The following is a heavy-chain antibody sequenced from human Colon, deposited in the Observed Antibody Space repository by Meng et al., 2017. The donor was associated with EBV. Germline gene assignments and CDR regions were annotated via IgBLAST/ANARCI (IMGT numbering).Heavy chain of an antibody. V-gene: IGHV4-34*01. CDR2: VSHPGSA. D-gene: IGHD3-9*01. J-gene: IGHJ4*02. CDR1: GWSFSGYV. CDR3: ARVPTTGYKDH. Sequence: QVLLQQLAAGLLKPSAPLSLTCTVNGWSFSGYVWSWVRQPPGKGMEWIGEVSHPGSANYNPSLKSRVTISVDASEKQFSLRLTSVTAADSAVYYCARVPTTGYKDHWGQGTLVTVSS.